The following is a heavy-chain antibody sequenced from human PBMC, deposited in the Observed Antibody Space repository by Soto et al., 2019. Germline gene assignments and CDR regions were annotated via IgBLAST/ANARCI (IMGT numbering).Heavy chain of an antibody. Sequence: SETLSLTCTVSGGSISSSRYYWGWIRQPPGKGLEWIGSIDYSGSTYYYPSLKGRVTISVDTSKNQFSLKLSSVTAADTDVYYCAREGRWLQLSGGRRKDYYYYRMDVWGQGTTVTVSS. D-gene: IGHD5-12*01. CDR1: GGSISSSRYY. V-gene: IGHV4-39*01. CDR2: IDYSGST. CDR3: AREGRWLQLSGGRRKDYYYYRMDV. J-gene: IGHJ6*02.